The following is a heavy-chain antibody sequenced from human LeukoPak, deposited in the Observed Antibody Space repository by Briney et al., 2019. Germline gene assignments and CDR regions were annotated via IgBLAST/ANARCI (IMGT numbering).Heavy chain of an antibody. CDR1: GFTFSSYA. D-gene: IGHD5-24*01. CDR2: ISGSGGST. CDR3: AKDPGDGYNLGLLPY. J-gene: IGHJ4*02. Sequence: GGSLRLSCAASGFTFSSYAMSWVRQAPGKGLGWVSAISGSGGSTYYADSVKGRFTISRDNSKNTLYLQMNSLRAEDTAVYYCAKDPGDGYNLGLLPYWGQGTLVTVSS. V-gene: IGHV3-23*01.